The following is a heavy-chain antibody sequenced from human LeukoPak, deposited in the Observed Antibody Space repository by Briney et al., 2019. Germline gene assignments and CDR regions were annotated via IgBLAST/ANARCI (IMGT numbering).Heavy chain of an antibody. D-gene: IGHD1-26*01. V-gene: IGHV4-4*02. Sequence: SGTLSLTCAVSGGSISSNNWWGWVRQPPGKGLEWIGEIYHSGSPNYNPSLKSRVTISVDTSKNQFSLKLSSVTAADTAVYYCARERGGVGARNWFDPWGQGTLVTVSS. CDR2: IYHSGSP. CDR1: GGSISSNNW. CDR3: ARERGGVGARNWFDP. J-gene: IGHJ5*02.